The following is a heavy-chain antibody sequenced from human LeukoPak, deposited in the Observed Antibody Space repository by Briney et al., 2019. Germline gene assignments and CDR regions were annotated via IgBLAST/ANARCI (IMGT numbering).Heavy chain of an antibody. D-gene: IGHD2-21*02. CDR2: INPSGGGT. CDR3: ARGAYCGGDCYSR. J-gene: IGHJ4*02. CDR1: GYSFTSHY. Sequence: ASVKVSCKASGYSFTSHYIHWVRQAPGQGLEWVGIINPSGGGTIYVQKFQGRVIMTRDTSTSTVYMELSSLRSEDTAVYYCARGAYCGGDCYSRWGQGTLVTVSS. V-gene: IGHV1-46*01.